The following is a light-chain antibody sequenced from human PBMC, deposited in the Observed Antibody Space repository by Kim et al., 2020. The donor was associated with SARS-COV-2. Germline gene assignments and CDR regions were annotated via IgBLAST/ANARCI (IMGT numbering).Light chain of an antibody. CDR3: QQYDSYSPWT. CDR2: DAS. CDR1: LRISSW. J-gene: IGKJ1*01. V-gene: IGKV1-5*01. Sequence: VGDRITSTGPASLRISSWLAWYQPTPGKAPKLLIYDASSLERGVPSRISGSGSGTEFTLTISSLQSGDFATYYCQQYDSYSPWTFGQGTKVDIK.